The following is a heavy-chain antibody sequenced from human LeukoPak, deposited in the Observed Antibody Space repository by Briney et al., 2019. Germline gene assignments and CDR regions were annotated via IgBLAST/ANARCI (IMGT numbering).Heavy chain of an antibody. CDR1: GYSFTSSF. CDR3: ASRVIPETGHNVFHV. CDR2: VKPNNGET. D-gene: IGHD2/OR15-2a*01. V-gene: IGHV1-2*02. Sequence: APVRVSCKASGYSFTSSFLHWMRQAPGQGFEWMGWVKPNNGETRYAPKFQGRATMTRDTSITTAYLELSRLTYDDTAVYYCASRVIPETGHNVFHVWGHRIIVSFSS. J-gene: IGHJ3*01.